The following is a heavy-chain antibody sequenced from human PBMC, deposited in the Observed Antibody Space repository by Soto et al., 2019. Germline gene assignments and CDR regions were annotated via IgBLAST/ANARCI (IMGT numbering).Heavy chain of an antibody. J-gene: IGHJ5*02. CDR2: INPNSGGT. V-gene: IGHV1-2*04. Sequence: QVQLVQSGAEVKKPGASVKVSCKASGYTFTGYYMHWVRQAPGQGLEWMGWINPNSGGTNYAQKFQGWVTMTRDTSISTAYMELSRLRSDDTAVYYCARGWGELSPRALVSPKNWFDPWGQGTLVTVSS. D-gene: IGHD3-16*02. CDR1: GYTFTGYY. CDR3: ARGWGELSPRALVSPKNWFDP.